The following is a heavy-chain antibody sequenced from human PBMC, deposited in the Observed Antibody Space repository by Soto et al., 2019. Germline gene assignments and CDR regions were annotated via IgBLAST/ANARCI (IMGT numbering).Heavy chain of an antibody. D-gene: IGHD5-12*01. J-gene: IGHJ6*02. Sequence: PSETLSLTCTVSGGSVSSGSYYWSGIRQPPGKGLEWIGNIYYSGSTNYNPSLKSRVTISVDTSKNQFSLKLSSVTAADTAVYYCARSGWLRPPYYYYYGMDVWGQGTTVTVSS. CDR3: ARSGWLRPPYYYYYGMDV. CDR1: GGSVSSGSYY. CDR2: IYYSGST. V-gene: IGHV4-61*01.